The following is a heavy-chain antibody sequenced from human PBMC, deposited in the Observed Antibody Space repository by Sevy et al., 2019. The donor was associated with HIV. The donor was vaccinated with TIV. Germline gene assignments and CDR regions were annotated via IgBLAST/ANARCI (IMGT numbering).Heavy chain of an antibody. D-gene: IGHD3-9*01. J-gene: IGHJ3*02. CDR2: IYQSGNT. CDR1: AYSVSSAYS. Sequence: SETLSLTCAVSAYSVSSAYSWGWIRQPPGKGLEWIGNIYQSGNTYYNPSLKRRVTISVDTSNNQFSLRLTSVTAADTAVYYCVSFGRLLIISGDVFEIWGQGTMVTVSS. CDR3: VSFGRLLIISGDVFEI. V-gene: IGHV4-38-2*01.